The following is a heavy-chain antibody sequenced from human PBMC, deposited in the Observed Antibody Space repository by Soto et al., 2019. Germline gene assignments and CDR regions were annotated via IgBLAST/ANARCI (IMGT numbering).Heavy chain of an antibody. CDR2: ISAYNGNT. CDR3: TKQLVLYYYYGMDV. D-gene: IGHD6-13*01. CDR1: GYTFTSYG. V-gene: IGHV1-18*01. Sequence: GASVKVSCKASGYTFTSYGISWVRQAPGQGLEWMGWISAYNGNTNYAQKLQGRVTMTTDTSTSTAYMELRSLRSDDTAVYYCTKQLVLYYYYGMDVWGQGTTVTVSS. J-gene: IGHJ6*02.